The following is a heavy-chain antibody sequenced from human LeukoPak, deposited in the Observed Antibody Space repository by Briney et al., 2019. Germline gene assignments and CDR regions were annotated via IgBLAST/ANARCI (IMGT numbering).Heavy chain of an antibody. J-gene: IGHJ4*02. CDR2: INPSGGST. V-gene: IGHV1-46*01. Sequence: GASVKVSCKASGYTFTSYFMHWVRQAPGQGLDWMGIINPSGGSTSYAQKFQGRVTITADKSTSTAYMELSSLRSEDTAVYYCAKNRDGYIHDYWGQGTLVTVSS. CDR3: AKNRDGYIHDY. CDR1: GYTFTSYF. D-gene: IGHD5-24*01.